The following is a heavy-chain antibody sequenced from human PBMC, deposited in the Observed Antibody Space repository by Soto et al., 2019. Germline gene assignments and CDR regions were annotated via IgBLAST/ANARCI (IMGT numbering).Heavy chain of an antibody. V-gene: IGHV1-18*01. CDR3: AIDNSPGLLWFGESYYI. Sequence: GASVKVSCKASGYTFTSYGISWVRQAPGQGLEWMGWISAYNGNTNYAQKLQGRVTITTDTSTSTAYMEKRSLRSDDTAVYFCAIDNSPGLLWFGESYYIWGQGTLVTVSS. D-gene: IGHD3-10*01. J-gene: IGHJ4*02. CDR2: ISAYNGNT. CDR1: GYTFTSYG.